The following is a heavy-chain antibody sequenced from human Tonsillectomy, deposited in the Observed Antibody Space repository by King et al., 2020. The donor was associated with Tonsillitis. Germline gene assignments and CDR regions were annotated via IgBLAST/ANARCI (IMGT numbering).Heavy chain of an antibody. V-gene: IGHV3-21*01. Sequence: VQLVESGGGLVKPGGSLRLSCAASGFTFSTYSLNWVRQAPGKGLEWVSSISSGSSSISYADSVKGRFTISRDNAKSSLYLQMNSLRAEDTAVYYCARALYYGMAVWGQGTSVTVSS. CDR1: GFTFSTYS. CDR3: ARALYYGMAV. D-gene: IGHD3-16*01. CDR2: ISSGSSSI. J-gene: IGHJ6*02.